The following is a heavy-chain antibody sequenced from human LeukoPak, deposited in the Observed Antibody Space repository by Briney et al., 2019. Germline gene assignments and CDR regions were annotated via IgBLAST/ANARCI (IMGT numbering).Heavy chain of an antibody. J-gene: IGHJ4*02. D-gene: IGHD6-19*01. V-gene: IGHV4-59*01. CDR1: GGSISSYY. Sequence: SETLSLTCTVSGGSISSYYWSWIRQPPGKGLEWIGYIYYSGSTNYNPSLKSRVTISVDTSKNQFSLKLSSVTAADTAVYYCARGRRGSWLSDYWGREPWSPSPQ. CDR3: ARGRRGSWLSDY. CDR2: IYYSGST.